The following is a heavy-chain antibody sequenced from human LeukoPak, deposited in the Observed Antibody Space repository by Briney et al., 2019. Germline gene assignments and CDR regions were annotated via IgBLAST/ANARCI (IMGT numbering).Heavy chain of an antibody. CDR2: ISYDGSNK. CDR3: ASSAGYDILTGYYLV. D-gene: IGHD3-9*01. V-gene: IGHV3-30*03. CDR1: GFNLSSYG. J-gene: IGHJ4*02. Sequence: GGSLSLSCAASGFNLSSYGMHWVRQAPGRGLEWVAVISYDGSNKYYADSVKGRFSLSRDNSKNTLYLQMNTLRAEDTAVYYCASSAGYDILTGYYLVWGQGTLVTVSS.